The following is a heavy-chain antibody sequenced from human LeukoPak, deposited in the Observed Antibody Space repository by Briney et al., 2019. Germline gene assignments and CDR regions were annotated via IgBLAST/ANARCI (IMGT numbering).Heavy chain of an antibody. CDR2: IYTSGST. J-gene: IGHJ6*03. D-gene: IGHD3-22*01. CDR1: GGSISNYY. Sequence: SETLSLTCTVSGGSISNYYWSWIRQPAGKGLEWIGRIYTSGSTNYNPSLKSRVTMSVDTSKNQFSLKLSSVTAADTAVYYCARDLYYDSSGTDMDVWGKGTTVTISS. V-gene: IGHV4-4*07. CDR3: ARDLYYDSSGTDMDV.